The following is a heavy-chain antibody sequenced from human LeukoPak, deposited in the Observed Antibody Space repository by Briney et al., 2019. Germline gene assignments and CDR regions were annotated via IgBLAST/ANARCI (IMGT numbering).Heavy chain of an antibody. J-gene: IGHJ4*02. V-gene: IGHV3-48*04. CDR2: ISADRNVI. Sequence: PGGSLKLSCAASGFTFSASAMHWVRQAPGKGLEWISYISADRNVIYYADSVKGRFIISRDNAKNSLYLQMNSLRAEDTAVYYCAGSRYPEPQDLDYWGQGTLVSVSS. D-gene: IGHD1-14*01. CDR1: GFTFSASA. CDR3: AGSRYPEPQDLDY.